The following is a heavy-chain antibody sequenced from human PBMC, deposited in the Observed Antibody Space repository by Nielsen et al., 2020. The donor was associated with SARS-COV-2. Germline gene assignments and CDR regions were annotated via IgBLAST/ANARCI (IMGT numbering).Heavy chain of an antibody. CDR3: VTIFEGLN. CDR1: GFTFSSYG. Sequence: GESLKISCAASGFTFSSYGMHWVRQAPGKGLEWVAVISYDGSNKYYADSVKGRFTISRDNSKNTLYLQMNSLRAEDTAVYYCVTIFEGLNWGQGTLVTVSS. J-gene: IGHJ4*02. CDR2: ISYDGSNK. D-gene: IGHD3-3*01. V-gene: IGHV3-30*03.